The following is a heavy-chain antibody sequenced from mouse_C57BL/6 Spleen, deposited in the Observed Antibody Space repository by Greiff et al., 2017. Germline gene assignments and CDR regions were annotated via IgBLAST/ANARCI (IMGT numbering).Heavy chain of an antibody. CDR1: GFTFSSYA. V-gene: IGHV5-4*01. CDR2: ISDGGSYT. J-gene: IGHJ2*01. CDR3: ARDSSGYYFDY. D-gene: IGHD3-2*02. Sequence: EVQLVESGGGLVKPGGSLKLSCAASGFTFSSYAMSWVRQTPDKRLEWVATISDGGSYTYYPDDVTGRFTISRDNAKNNLYLQMSHLKSENTAMYYCARDSSGYYFDYWGQGTTLTGSS.